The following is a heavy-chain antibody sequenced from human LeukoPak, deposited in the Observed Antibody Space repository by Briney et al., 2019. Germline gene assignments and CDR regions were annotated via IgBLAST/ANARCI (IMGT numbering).Heavy chain of an antibody. Sequence: SETLSLTCAVYGGSFSGYYWSWIRQPPGKGLEWIGEINHSGSTNYNPSLKSRVTISVDTSKNQFSLKLSSVTAADTAVYYCARGSRGYYGSGRLNWFDPWGQGTLVTVSS. J-gene: IGHJ5*02. V-gene: IGHV4-34*01. CDR1: GGSFSGYY. D-gene: IGHD3-10*01. CDR2: INHSGST. CDR3: ARGSRGYYGSGRLNWFDP.